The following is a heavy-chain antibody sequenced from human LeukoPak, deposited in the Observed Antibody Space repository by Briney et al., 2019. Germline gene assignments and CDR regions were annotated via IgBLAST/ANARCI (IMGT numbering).Heavy chain of an antibody. CDR1: GYSISSGCY. Sequence: ETLSLTCTVSGYSISSGCYWSWIRQPPGKGLEWIGYIYYSGSTNYNPSLKSRVTISVDTSKNQFSLKLSSVTAADTAVYYCARRLTTVDNAFDIWGQGTMVTVSS. CDR3: ARRLTTVDNAFDI. V-gene: IGHV4-59*08. J-gene: IGHJ3*02. CDR2: IYYSGST. D-gene: IGHD5-12*01.